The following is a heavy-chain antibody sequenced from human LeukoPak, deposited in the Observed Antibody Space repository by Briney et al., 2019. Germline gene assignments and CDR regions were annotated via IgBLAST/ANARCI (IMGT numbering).Heavy chain of an antibody. Sequence: SETLSLTCTVSGGSISSYYWSWIRQPPGKGLEWIGYIYYSGSTNYNPSLKSRVTISVDTSKNQFSLKLSSVTAADTAVYYCARGNDYVWGSYRYFDYWGQGTLVTVSS. CDR3: ARGNDYVWGSYRYFDY. D-gene: IGHD3-16*02. J-gene: IGHJ4*02. V-gene: IGHV4-59*01. CDR2: IYYSGST. CDR1: GGSISSYY.